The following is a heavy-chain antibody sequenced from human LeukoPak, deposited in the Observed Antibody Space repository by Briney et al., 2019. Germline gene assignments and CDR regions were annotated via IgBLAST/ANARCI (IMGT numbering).Heavy chain of an antibody. J-gene: IGHJ4*02. Sequence: ASVKVSCKASGYTFTSYGISWVRQAPGQGLEWMGWINTNTGNPTYAQGFTGRFVFSLDTSVSTAYLQISSLKAEDTAVYYCARVRRSITMVRGAPPYYFDYWGQGTLVTVSS. V-gene: IGHV7-4-1*02. CDR3: ARVRRSITMVRGAPPYYFDY. CDR1: GYTFTSYG. D-gene: IGHD3-10*01. CDR2: INTNTGNP.